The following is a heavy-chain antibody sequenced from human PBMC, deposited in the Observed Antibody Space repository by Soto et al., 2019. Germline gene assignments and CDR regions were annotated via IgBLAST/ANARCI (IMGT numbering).Heavy chain of an antibody. D-gene: IGHD6-13*01. V-gene: IGHV4-59*12. CDR3: TRGARHSSSWFY. CDR1: GVSISSYY. CDR2: IYYTGST. J-gene: IGHJ4*02. Sequence: SETLSLTCTAGGVSISSYYWSWIRQPPGKGLEWIGYIYYTGSTNYNPSLKSRATISVDTSKSQFSLKLSSVTAADTAVYYCTRGARHSSSWFYWGQGTPVTVSS.